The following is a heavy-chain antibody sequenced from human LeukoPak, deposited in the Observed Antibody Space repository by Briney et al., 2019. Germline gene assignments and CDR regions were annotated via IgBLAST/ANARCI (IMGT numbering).Heavy chain of an antibody. CDR2: INPDGSTT. CDR3: AKDFHGARDY. D-gene: IGHD4-17*01. V-gene: IGHV3-74*01. CDR1: GFTLSGYW. Sequence: GGSLRLSCEASGFTLSGYWIHWVRQAPGKGLVWVARINPDGSTTNYADSVKGRITISRDNAKNTLYLQMHSLRVEDTAVYYCAKDFHGARDYWGQGTLVTVSS. J-gene: IGHJ4*02.